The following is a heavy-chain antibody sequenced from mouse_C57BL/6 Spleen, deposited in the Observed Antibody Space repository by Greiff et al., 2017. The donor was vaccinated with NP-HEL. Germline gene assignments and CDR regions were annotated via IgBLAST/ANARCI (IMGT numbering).Heavy chain of an antibody. CDR2: IYPSDSET. Sequence: QVQLQQPGAELVRPGSSVKLSCKASGYTFTSYWMDWVKQRPGQGLEWIGNIYPSDSETHYNQKFKDKATLTVDKSSSTAYMQLSSLTSEDSAVYYCARLNWDPYYWGQGTTLTVSS. CDR1: GYTFTSYW. V-gene: IGHV1-61*01. CDR3: ARLNWDPYY. D-gene: IGHD4-1*01. J-gene: IGHJ2*01.